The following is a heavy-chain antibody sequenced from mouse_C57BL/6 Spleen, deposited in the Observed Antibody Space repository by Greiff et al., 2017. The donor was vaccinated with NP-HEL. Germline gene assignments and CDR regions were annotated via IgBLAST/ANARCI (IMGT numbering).Heavy chain of an antibody. CDR2: ISSGSSTI. CDR3: ASTTVVAWYFDV. V-gene: IGHV5-17*01. J-gene: IGHJ1*03. CDR1: GFTFSDYG. D-gene: IGHD1-1*01. Sequence: DVQLVESGGGLVKPGGSLKLSCAASGFTFSDYGMHWVRQAPEKGLEWVAYISSGSSTIYYADTVKGRFTISRDNAKNTLFLQMTSLRSEDTAMYYCASTTVVAWYFDVWGTGTTVTVSS.